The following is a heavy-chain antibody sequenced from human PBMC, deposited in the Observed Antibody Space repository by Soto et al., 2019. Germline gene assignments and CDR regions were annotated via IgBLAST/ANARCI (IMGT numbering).Heavy chain of an antibody. V-gene: IGHV1-18*01. J-gene: IGHJ6*02. Sequence: QVQLVQSGAEVKKPGASVKVSCKASGYTFTSYGISWVRQAPGQGLEWMGWISAYNGNTNYAQKLQGRVTMTTDTSTSTAXXEXRXXRSDDTAVYYCARDHPRTPDSSGWTSIYYYYGMDVWGQGTTVTVSS. CDR2: ISAYNGNT. CDR3: ARDHPRTPDSSGWTSIYYYYGMDV. D-gene: IGHD6-19*01. CDR1: GYTFTSYG.